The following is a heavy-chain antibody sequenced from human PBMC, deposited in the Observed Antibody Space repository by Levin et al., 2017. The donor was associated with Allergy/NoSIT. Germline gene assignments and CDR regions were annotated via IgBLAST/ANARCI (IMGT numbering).Heavy chain of an antibody. Sequence: SETLSLTCAVYGGSFSGYYWSWIRQPPGKGLEWIGEINHSESPNYNPSLKSRVTISVDTSKNQFSLKLISVTVADTAVYYCARYTSSWSLSAFDIWGQGTMVTVSS. V-gene: IGHV4-34*01. D-gene: IGHD6-13*01. CDR1: GGSFSGYY. CDR2: INHSESP. J-gene: IGHJ3*02. CDR3: ARYTSSWSLSAFDI.